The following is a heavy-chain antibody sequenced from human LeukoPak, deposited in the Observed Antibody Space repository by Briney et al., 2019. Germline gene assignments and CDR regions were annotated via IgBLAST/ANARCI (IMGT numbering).Heavy chain of an antibody. J-gene: IGHJ4*02. D-gene: IGHD1-26*01. CDR3: ARRIVGATTDY. CDR2: INHSGST. Sequence: SETLSLTCAVYGGSFSGYYWSWLRQPPGKGLEWIGEINHSGSTNYNPSLKSRVTISVDTSKNQFSLKLSSVTAADTAVYYCARRIVGATTDYWGQGTLVTVSS. CDR1: GGSFSGYY. V-gene: IGHV4-34*01.